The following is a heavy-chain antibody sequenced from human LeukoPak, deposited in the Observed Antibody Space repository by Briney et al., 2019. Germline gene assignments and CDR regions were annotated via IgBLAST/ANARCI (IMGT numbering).Heavy chain of an antibody. CDR1: GGSFSGYY. D-gene: IGHD2-2*01. CDR2: INHSGST. J-gene: IGHJ4*02. CDR3: ARVLGGLQRRSTSRYGILHFDY. V-gene: IGHV4-34*01. Sequence: ASETLSLTCAVYGGSFSGYYWSWIRQPPGKGLEWIGEINHSGSTNYNPSLKSRVTISVDTSKNQFSLKLSSVTAADTAVYYCARVLGGLQRRSTSRYGILHFDYWGQGTLVTVSS.